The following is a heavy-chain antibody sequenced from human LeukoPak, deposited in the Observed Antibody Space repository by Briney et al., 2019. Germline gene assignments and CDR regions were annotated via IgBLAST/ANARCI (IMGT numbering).Heavy chain of an antibody. V-gene: IGHV3-73*01. CDR1: GFTFSDSA. CDR3: TRRGTASAPDDY. J-gene: IGHJ4*02. D-gene: IGHD6-13*01. CDR2: IRSRVNSYAT. Sequence: GGSLKLSCAASGFTFSDSAMHWVRQASGKGLEWVGHIRSRVNSYATTYAASVKGRFTISRDDSKNTAYLEMNSLKTEDTAVYFCTRRGTASAPDDYWGQGALVTVSS.